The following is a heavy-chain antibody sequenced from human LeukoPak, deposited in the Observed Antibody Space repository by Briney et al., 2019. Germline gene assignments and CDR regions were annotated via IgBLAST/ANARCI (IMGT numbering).Heavy chain of an antibody. D-gene: IGHD4-23*01. V-gene: IGHV1-46*01. CDR2: INLGDGTT. Sequence: ASVKVSCKASGYTFTAYYMHWVRQAPGQGLEWMGIINLGDGTTSYAQKFQGRVTMTRDTSTSTVYMELSSLRSDDTDTAVYYCARHDLPGNSPFDYWGQGTLVTVSS. CDR1: GYTFTAYY. CDR3: ARHDLPGNSPFDY. J-gene: IGHJ4*02.